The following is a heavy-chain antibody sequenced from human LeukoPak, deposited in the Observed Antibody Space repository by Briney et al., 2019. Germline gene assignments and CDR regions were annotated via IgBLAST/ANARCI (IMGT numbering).Heavy chain of an antibody. CDR2: IYYRGST. J-gene: IGHJ4*02. D-gene: IGHD4-17*01. Sequence: SETLALTCTVSGGPNNNYYWSWIRQPPGKGLEWIGYIYYRGSTNYNPSLKSRVTFSVDTSKNQFSLKLNSVTAADTAVYYCARGGDYGVLRYFAYWGERPRVTVSS. V-gene: IGHV4-59*01. CDR3: ARGGDYGVLRYFAY. CDR1: GGPNNNYY.